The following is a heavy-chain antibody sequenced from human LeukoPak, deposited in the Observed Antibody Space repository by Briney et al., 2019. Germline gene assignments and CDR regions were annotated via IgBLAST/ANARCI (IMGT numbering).Heavy chain of an antibody. D-gene: IGHD3-22*01. Sequence: PGGSLRLSCAASGFTFSSYAMSWVRQAPGKGLEWVSAISGSGGSTYYADSVKGRFTISRDNAKNSVYLQMNSLRAEDAAVNYCARDGSAYYNENTGFRGEFDSWGQGALVIVSS. J-gene: IGHJ4*02. CDR2: ISGSGGST. CDR3: ARDGSAYYNENTGFRGEFDS. V-gene: IGHV3-23*01. CDR1: GFTFSSYA.